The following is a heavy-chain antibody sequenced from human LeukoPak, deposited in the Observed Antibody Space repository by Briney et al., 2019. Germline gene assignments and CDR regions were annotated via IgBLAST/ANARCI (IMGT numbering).Heavy chain of an antibody. CDR3: ARAAIAAAGTIQYFDY. CDR1: GYTFTGYY. CDR2: INPSGGST. Sequence: ASVKVSCKASGYTFTGYYMHWVRQAPGQGLEWMGIINPSGGSTSYAQKFQGRVTMTRDTSTSTVYMELSSLRSEDTAVYYCARAAIAAAGTIQYFDYWGQGTLVTVSS. V-gene: IGHV1-46*01. D-gene: IGHD6-13*01. J-gene: IGHJ4*02.